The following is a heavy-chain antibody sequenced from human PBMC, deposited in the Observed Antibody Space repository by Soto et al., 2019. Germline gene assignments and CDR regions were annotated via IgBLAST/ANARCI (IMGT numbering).Heavy chain of an antibody. V-gene: IGHV4-31*03. CDR3: ARDRRYSSSSPYFDY. CDR1: GGSISSGGYY. CDR2: IYYSGST. Sequence: TLSLTCTVSGGSISSGGYYWSWIRQHPGKGLEWIGYIYYSGSTYYNPSLKSRVTISVDTSKNQFSLKLSSVTAADTAVYHCARDRRYSSSSPYFDYWGQGTLVTVSS. D-gene: IGHD6-6*01. J-gene: IGHJ4*02.